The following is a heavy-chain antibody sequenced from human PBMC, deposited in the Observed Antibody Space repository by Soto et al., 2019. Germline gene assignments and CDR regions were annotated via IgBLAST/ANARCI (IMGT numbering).Heavy chain of an antibody. Sequence: QVQLQESGPGLVKPSETLSLTCTVSGDSISGYNLAWIRQPPGKGLEWIGYFRSGGGTSYNPSLKTRIAISADASPEQFSLRLSSVTAADTAVYYCVRQGIGVLHGLVDVWGQGTTVTVSS. J-gene: IGHJ6*02. CDR1: GDSISGYN. CDR3: VRQGIGVLHGLVDV. CDR2: FRSGGGT. D-gene: IGHD3-10*01. V-gene: IGHV4-59*08.